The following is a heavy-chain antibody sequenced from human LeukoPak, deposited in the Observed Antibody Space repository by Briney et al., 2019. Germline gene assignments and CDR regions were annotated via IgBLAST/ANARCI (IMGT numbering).Heavy chain of an antibody. CDR1: GGSITSY. CDR3: ASSSCSSTSCRLVPYYYGMDV. D-gene: IGHD2-2*01. J-gene: IGHJ6*02. Sequence: PSETLSLTCTVSGGSITSYWSWIRQPPGKGLEWIGYIYYSGSTNYNPSLKSRVTMSIDTSKNQFSLKLSSVTAADTAVYYCASSSCSSTSCRLVPYYYGMDVWGQGTTVTVSS. CDR2: IYYSGST. V-gene: IGHV4-59*01.